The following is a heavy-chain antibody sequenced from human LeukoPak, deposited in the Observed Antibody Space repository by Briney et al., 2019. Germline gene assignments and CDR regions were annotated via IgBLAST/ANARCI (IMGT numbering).Heavy chain of an antibody. J-gene: IGHJ4*02. Sequence: PSETLSLTCTVSGGSINSGSYYWSWIRQPAGKGLEWIGRIYTSGSTNYNPSLKSRVTISGDTSKNQFSLKLSSVTAADTAVYYCARYCTGASRYEGNYYFDHWGQGTLVTVSS. CDR1: GGSINSGSYY. CDR2: IYTSGST. D-gene: IGHD2-8*02. V-gene: IGHV4-61*02. CDR3: ARYCTGASRYEGNYYFDH.